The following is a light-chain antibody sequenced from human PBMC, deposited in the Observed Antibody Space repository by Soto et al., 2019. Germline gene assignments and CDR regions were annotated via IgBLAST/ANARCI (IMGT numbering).Light chain of an antibody. V-gene: IGKV3-11*01. Sequence: EIVLTQSPATLSLSPGERATLSCRASQSVSSDLAWYQQKPGQAPRLLIYDAANRATGLPSRFSGSGSGTDFTLTINSLAPEDFPVYYCQQRSNWPPYTFGHGTKLQIK. CDR1: QSVSSD. CDR3: QQRSNWPPYT. J-gene: IGKJ2*01. CDR2: DAA.